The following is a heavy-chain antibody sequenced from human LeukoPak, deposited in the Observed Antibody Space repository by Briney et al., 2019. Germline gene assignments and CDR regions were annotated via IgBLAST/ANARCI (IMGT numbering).Heavy chain of an antibody. CDR1: GFTFSSYW. D-gene: IGHD3-22*01. V-gene: IGHV3-74*01. CDR3: ARAPSEIGGYYPEYFRH. CDR2: IKSDGGT. J-gene: IGHJ1*01. Sequence: PGGSLRLSCAASGFTFSSYWMHWVRQAPGKVLVWVSRIKSDGGTRYADSVRGRFTISRDNARNTVSLQMTSLRAEDTGVYYCARAPSEIGGYYPEYFRHWGQGTLVIVS.